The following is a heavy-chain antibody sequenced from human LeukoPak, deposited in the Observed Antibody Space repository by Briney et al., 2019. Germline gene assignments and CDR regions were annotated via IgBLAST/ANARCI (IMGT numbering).Heavy chain of an antibody. V-gene: IGHV1-69*13. Sequence: GASVKVSCKASGGTFSSYAISWVRQAPGQGLEWMGGIIPIFGTANYAQKFQGRVTITADESTSTAYMELSSLRSEDTAVYYRARDILAYCGGDCYPIYYYYGMDVWGQGTTVTVSS. CDR1: GGTFSSYA. D-gene: IGHD2-21*02. CDR2: IIPIFGTA. CDR3: ARDILAYCGGDCYPIYYYYGMDV. J-gene: IGHJ6*02.